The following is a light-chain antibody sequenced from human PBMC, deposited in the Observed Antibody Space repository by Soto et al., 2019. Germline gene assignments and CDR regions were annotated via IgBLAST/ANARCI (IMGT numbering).Light chain of an antibody. CDR1: SGHSYYA. CDR2: LNSDGSH. J-gene: IGLJ2*01. V-gene: IGLV4-69*01. CDR3: QTGGTGGVV. Sequence: QSVLTQAPSASASLGASVKLTCTLSSGHSYYAIAWHQQQPEKGPRYLMKLNSDGSHSKGDGIPDRFSGSSSGAERYLTISSLQSEDEADYYCQTGGTGGVVFCGGTKLTVL.